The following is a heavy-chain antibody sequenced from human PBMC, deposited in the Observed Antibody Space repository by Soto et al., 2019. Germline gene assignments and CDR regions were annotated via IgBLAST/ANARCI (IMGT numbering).Heavy chain of an antibody. Sequence: EVQLVESGGILVQPGGSLRLSCAASGFTFNTYWMHWVRQAPGKGLAWVSRINSDGTKTTYADSVKGRFTISRDNAKNTVYLQMNSLRAEDTAVYYCATVATNSYNWLDPWGQGTLVTVSS. CDR3: ATVATNSYNWLDP. CDR2: INSDGTKT. CDR1: GFTFNTYW. J-gene: IGHJ5*02. D-gene: IGHD5-12*01. V-gene: IGHV3-74*01.